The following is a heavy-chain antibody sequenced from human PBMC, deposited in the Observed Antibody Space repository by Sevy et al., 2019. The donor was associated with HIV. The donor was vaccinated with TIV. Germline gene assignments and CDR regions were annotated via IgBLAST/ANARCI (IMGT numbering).Heavy chain of an antibody. CDR2: INESGIT. J-gene: IGHJ5*02. D-gene: IGHD2-2*01. CDR1: DGSFSGYY. Sequence: SETLSLTCAVHDGSFSGYYWNWIRQLPGKGLEWIGEINESGITYYNPSLKSQVTISVDTSKKQFSLKLNSVTAADTAVYLCARSPPVVVVPGAPSWFDPWGQGTLVTVSS. V-gene: IGHV4-34*01. CDR3: ARSPPVVVVPGAPSWFDP.